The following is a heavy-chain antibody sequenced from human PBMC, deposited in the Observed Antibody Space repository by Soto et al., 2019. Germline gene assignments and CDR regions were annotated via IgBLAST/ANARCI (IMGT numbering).Heavy chain of an antibody. V-gene: IGHV3-30*04. Sequence: GGSLRLSCAASGFTFSNYTMHWVRQAPGKGLEWVALISYDEIDKYFADAVKGRFTISRDNSMNTLYLQMDSLRAGDTAVYYCAGRSGGSDHWGRGTLVTVSS. D-gene: IGHD3-10*01. J-gene: IGHJ4*02. CDR1: GFTFSNYT. CDR2: ISYDEIDK. CDR3: AGRSGGSDH.